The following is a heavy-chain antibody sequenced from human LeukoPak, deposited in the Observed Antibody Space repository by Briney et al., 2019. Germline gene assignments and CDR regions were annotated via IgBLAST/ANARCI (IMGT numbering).Heavy chain of an antibody. D-gene: IGHD3-10*01. Sequence: SETLSLTCTVSGGSISSYYWSWIRQPPGKGLEWIGYIYYSGSTNYNPSLKSRVTISVDTSKNQFSLKLSSVTAADTAVYYCARDIVRYGMDVWGQGTTVTVS. CDR3: ARDIVRYGMDV. CDR1: GGSISSYY. V-gene: IGHV4-59*01. CDR2: IYYSGST. J-gene: IGHJ6*02.